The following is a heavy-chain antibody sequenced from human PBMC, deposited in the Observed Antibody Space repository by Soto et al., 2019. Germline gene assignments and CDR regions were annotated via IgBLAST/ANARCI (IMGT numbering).Heavy chain of an antibody. V-gene: IGHV2-5*01. Sequence: SGPTLVNPTQTLTLTCTVSGFSLTTGGMTVGWIRQPPGKAPEWLALAHEYSPSLQYRLTFTKDTSKNQVVLTMTNVDPGDTATSYCTLRHDSSMGPIYWGQGIQVTVYS. J-gene: IGHJ4*02. CDR1: GFSLTTGGMT. CDR3: TLRHDSSMGPIY. D-gene: IGHD3-16*01. CDR2: AH.